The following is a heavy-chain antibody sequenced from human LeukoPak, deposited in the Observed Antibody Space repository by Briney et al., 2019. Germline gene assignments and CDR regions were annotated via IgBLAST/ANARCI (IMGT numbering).Heavy chain of an antibody. CDR2: IYYSGST. J-gene: IGHJ4*02. D-gene: IGHD3-22*01. Sequence: SETLSLTCTFSGGSLSSYSWSWVRQPPGRGLEWIGYIYYSGSTTYNPSLKSRVTISLDTSKNQFSLKLNSMTAADTAVYYCARVVRNREYYYDSSGYYYVFDYWGQGTLVTVSS. CDR1: GGSLSSYS. CDR3: ARVVRNREYYYDSSGYYYVFDY. V-gene: IGHV4-59*12.